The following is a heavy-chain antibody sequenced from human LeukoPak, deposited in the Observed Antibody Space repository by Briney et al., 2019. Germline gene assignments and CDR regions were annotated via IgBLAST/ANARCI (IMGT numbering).Heavy chain of an antibody. J-gene: IGHJ4*02. D-gene: IGHD3-16*02. V-gene: IGHV3-74*01. CDR2: INTDGSTT. CDR1: GFTFSNYY. CDR3: VRYRPAPA. Sequence: TGGSLRLSCAASGFTFSNYYMHWVRQAQGEGLVWISGINTDGSTTHYGGSVKGRFTISRDNARNTLYLLMSSLRAGDSAIYYCVRYRPAPAWGQGTLVTVAS.